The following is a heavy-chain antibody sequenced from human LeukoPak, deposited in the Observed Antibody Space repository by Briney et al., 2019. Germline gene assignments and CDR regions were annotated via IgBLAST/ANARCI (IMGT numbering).Heavy chain of an antibody. D-gene: IGHD2/OR15-2a*01. CDR1: GFTFSSYG. CDR3: ARRLYIVRGAFDI. V-gene: IGHV3-53*01. Sequence: GGSLRLSCAASGFTFSSYGVSWVRQAPGKGLEWVSLIYSGGTTYYADSVKGRFTISRDNSKNTVHLQMNNLRAEDTAMYFCARRLYIVRGAFDIWGQGTMVTVSS. J-gene: IGHJ3*02. CDR2: IYSGGTT.